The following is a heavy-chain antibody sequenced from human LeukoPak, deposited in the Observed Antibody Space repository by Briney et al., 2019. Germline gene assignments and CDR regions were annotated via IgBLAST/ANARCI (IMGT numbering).Heavy chain of an antibody. CDR1: GFTFSSYG. J-gene: IGHJ4*02. CDR3: ARCQGYRSTSCSFPY. CDR2: IWYDGSNK. V-gene: IGHV3-33*01. D-gene: IGHD2-2*01. Sequence: GGSLRLSCAASGFTFSSYGMHWVRQAPGKGLEWVAVIWYDGSNKYYADSVKGRFTISRDNSKNTLYLQMNSLRAEDTAVYYCARCQGYRSTSCSFPYWGQGTLVTVSS.